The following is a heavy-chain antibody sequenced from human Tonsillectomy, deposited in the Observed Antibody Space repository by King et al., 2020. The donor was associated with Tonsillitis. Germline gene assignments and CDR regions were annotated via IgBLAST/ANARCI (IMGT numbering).Heavy chain of an antibody. Sequence: VQLQQWGTGLLKPSETLSLTCGVYGGSFGGYSWTWIRQPPGKGLEWIGEVNHDGSTNYNPPLQGRVTLSIDRSKNRLSLHLTSMTAADTAVYYCARLIMGATNDYWGQGTPVTVSS. CDR3: ARLIMGATNDY. V-gene: IGHV4-34*01. D-gene: IGHD1-26*01. CDR2: VNHDGST. J-gene: IGHJ4*02. CDR1: GGSFGGYS.